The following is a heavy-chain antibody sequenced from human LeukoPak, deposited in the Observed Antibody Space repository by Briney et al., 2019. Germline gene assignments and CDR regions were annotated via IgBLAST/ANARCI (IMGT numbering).Heavy chain of an antibody. CDR1: GFTFSSYG. CDR3: AKNGPLLGYCSGGTCNWFDP. D-gene: IGHD2-15*01. Sequence: GGSLRLSCAASGFTFSSYGMHWVRQAPGKGLEWVAVISYDGSNKYYADSVKGRFTISRDNSKNTLYLQMNSLRAEDTAVYYCAKNGPLLGYCSGGTCNWFDPWGQGTLVTVSS. J-gene: IGHJ5*02. V-gene: IGHV3-30*18. CDR2: ISYDGSNK.